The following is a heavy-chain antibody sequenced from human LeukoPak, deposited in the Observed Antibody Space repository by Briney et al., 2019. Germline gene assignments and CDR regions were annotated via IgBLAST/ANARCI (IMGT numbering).Heavy chain of an antibody. V-gene: IGHV3-23*01. J-gene: IGHJ6*02. Sequence: GGSLRLSCAASGFTFSIYAMSWVRQAPGKGLEWISALSGSGGSTYYAVSVKGRFTISRDNSKNTLYLQMNSLRVEDTAVYYCAKDRSYGLDVGGQGTTVTVSS. CDR1: GFTFSIYA. CDR3: AKDRSYGLDV. CDR2: LSGSGGST.